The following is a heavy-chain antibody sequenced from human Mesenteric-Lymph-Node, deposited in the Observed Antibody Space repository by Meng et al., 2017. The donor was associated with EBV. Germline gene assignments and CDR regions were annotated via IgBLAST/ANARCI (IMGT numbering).Heavy chain of an antibody. J-gene: IGHJ4*02. CDR2: ISAYNRNT. Sequence: VQVVQSGAGVKKPWASVWVSCNASGYTFNNYGFSWVRQAPGKGLEWMGWISAYNRNTDYAQIFRGRVTITTDTSTSTAYLDLRRLTADATAVYYCAIVSDYDSSGLDYWGQGTLVTVSS. CDR1: GYTFNNYG. V-gene: IGHV1-18*01. D-gene: IGHD3-22*01. CDR3: AIVSDYDSSGLDY.